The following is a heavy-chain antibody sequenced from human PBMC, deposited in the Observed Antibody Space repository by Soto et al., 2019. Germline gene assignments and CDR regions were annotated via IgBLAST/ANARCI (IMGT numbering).Heavy chain of an antibody. Sequence: ASETLSLTCTVPGSSITSSSYYWGWFRQPPGKGLEWIGSIYYSGSTYYNPSLKSRVTISVDTSKNQFSLKLSSVTAADTAVYYCASQQLVHYYYGMDVWGQGTTVT. CDR1: GSSITSSSYY. CDR3: ASQQLVHYYYGMDV. CDR2: IYYSGST. V-gene: IGHV4-39*01. J-gene: IGHJ6*02. D-gene: IGHD6-13*01.